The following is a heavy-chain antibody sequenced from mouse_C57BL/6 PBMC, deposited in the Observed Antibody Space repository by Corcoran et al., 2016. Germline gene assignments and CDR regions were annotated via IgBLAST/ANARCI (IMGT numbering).Heavy chain of an antibody. CDR2: IYPGDGVT. V-gene: IGHV1-80*01. Sequence: QVQLQQSGAELVKPGASVKISCKASGYAFSSYWMNWVKQRPGKGLEWIGQIYPGDGVTNYNGKFKGKATLTADKSSSTAYMQLSSLTSEDSAVYFCAKEGYSYYAMDYWGQGTSVTVSS. J-gene: IGHJ4*01. CDR1: GYAFSSYW. D-gene: IGHD2-3*01. CDR3: AKEGYSYYAMDY.